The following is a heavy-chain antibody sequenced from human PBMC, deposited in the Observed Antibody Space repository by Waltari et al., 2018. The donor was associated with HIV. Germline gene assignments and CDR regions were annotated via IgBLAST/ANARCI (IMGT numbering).Heavy chain of an antibody. CDR1: GISFFYRYC. D-gene: IGHD3-22*01. J-gene: IGHJ4*02. V-gene: IGHV3-30*03. CDR3: ATDRRQGFYFDNNGERPFAS. Sequence: QVQLVESGGGVVQPGRSLRLSCAASGISFFYRYCMHWFRQAPGKGLDWLTIISYDATTINYAYSVKGRITIARDNSKNILYLQMNSLRGEDTALYYCATDRRQGFYFDNNGERPFASWGQGTLVTVSS. CDR2: ISYDATTI.